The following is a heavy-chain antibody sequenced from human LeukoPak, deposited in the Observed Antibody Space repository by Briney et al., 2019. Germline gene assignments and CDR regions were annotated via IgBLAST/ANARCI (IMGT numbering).Heavy chain of an antibody. CDR1: GXSISSYD. CDR2: IYYSGSA. Sequence: SETLSLTCTVSGXSISSYDWSWIRQPPGKGLEWIGYIYYSGSANYNPSLKSRVTISLDTSKNQFSLKLSSVTAADTAVYYCARRSSSSRWFDPWGQGTLVTVSS. J-gene: IGHJ5*02. CDR3: ARRSSSSRWFDP. V-gene: IGHV4-59*01. D-gene: IGHD6-6*01.